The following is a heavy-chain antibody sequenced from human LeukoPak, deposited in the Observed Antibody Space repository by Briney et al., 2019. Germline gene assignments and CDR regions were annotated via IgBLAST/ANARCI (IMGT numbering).Heavy chain of an antibody. J-gene: IGHJ4*02. D-gene: IGHD6-13*01. CDR1: GYTFTSYG. CDR3: ARGGSYRSSWYWSYFDY. CDR2: INAYNGNT. V-gene: IGHV1-18*01. Sequence: GASVKVSCKASGYTFTSYGISWVRQAPGQGLEWLGWINAYNGNTNYAQKLQGRVTMTTDTSTSTAYMELRSLRSDDTAVYYCARGGSYRSSWYWSYFDYWGQGTLVTVSS.